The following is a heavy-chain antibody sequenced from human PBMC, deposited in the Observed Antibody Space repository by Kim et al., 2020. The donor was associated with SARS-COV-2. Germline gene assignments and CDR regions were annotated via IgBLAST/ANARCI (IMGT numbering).Heavy chain of an antibody. Sequence: SETLSLTCTVSGGSISSYYWSWIRQPPGKGLEWIGYIYYSGSTNYNPSLKSRVTISVDTSKNQFSLKLSSVTAADTAVYYCARVVVYYDSSGYYDYWGQGTLVTVSS. CDR3: ARVVVYYDSSGYYDY. D-gene: IGHD3-22*01. J-gene: IGHJ4*02. CDR2: IYYSGST. V-gene: IGHV4-59*13. CDR1: GGSISSYY.